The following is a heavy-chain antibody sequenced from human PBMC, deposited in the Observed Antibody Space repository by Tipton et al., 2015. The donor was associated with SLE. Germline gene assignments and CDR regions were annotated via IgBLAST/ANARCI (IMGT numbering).Heavy chain of an antibody. CDR3: ARRGYCGGDCYPFDY. Sequence: TLSLTCTVSGGSISSYYWSWIRQPPGKGLEWIGYIYYIGSTSYNPSLKSRVTISVDTSKNQFSLKLSSVTAADTAVYYCARRGYCGGDCYPFDYWGQGTLVTVSS. J-gene: IGHJ4*02. D-gene: IGHD2-21*02. CDR1: GGSISSYY. V-gene: IGHV4-59*01. CDR2: IYYIGST.